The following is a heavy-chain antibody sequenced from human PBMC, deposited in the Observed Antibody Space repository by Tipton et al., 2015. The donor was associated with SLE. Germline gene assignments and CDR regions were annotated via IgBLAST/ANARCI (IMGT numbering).Heavy chain of an antibody. CDR3: ATYPTGYYYGLDV. CDR1: GGSISSGGLF. CDR2: IYYSGST. J-gene: IGHJ6*02. V-gene: IGHV4-31*03. Sequence: TLSLTCTVSGGSISSGGLFWSWIRQHPGKGLEWIGFIYYSGSTYYNPSLKSRVTLSIDTSKNQFSLKLSSVTAADTAVYYCATYPTGYYYGLDVWGQGTTVTVSS.